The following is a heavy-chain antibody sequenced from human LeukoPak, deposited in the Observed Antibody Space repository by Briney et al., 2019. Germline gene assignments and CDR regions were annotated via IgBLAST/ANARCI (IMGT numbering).Heavy chain of an antibody. V-gene: IGHV1-18*01. Sequence: ASVKVSCKASGGTFSSYAISWVRQAPGQGLEWMGWISAYNGHTNYAQKLQGRVTMTTDTSTSTAYMELRSLRSDDTAVYFCARDSSGFPRDASDYWGQGTLVTVSS. D-gene: IGHD3-22*01. CDR1: GGTFSSYA. J-gene: IGHJ4*02. CDR3: ARDSSGFPRDASDY. CDR2: ISAYNGHT.